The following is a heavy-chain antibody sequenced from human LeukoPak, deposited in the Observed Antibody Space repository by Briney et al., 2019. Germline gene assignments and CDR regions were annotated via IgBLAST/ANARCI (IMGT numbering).Heavy chain of an antibody. D-gene: IGHD6-6*01. V-gene: IGHV1-2*02. Sequence: ASVKVSCKASGYTFTGYYMHWVRHAPGQGLEWMGWIHPNSSGKNYAQKFQGRVTMTRDTSISTAYMELSRLTFDDTAVYYCGRKSAARKTSEFDYWGQGTLVTVSS. CDR3: GRKSAARKTSEFDY. CDR1: GYTFTGYY. CDR2: IHPNSSGK. J-gene: IGHJ4*02.